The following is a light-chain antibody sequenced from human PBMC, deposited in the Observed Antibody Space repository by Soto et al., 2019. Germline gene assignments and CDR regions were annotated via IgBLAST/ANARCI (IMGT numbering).Light chain of an antibody. Sequence: DIVMTQSPDSLAVSLGERATINCKSSQSVLYSSNNKNYLAWYQQKPGQRPKLLIYWASTRESGVPDRFSGSGSGTYFTLTISSRQAEDVAVYYCQQYYSTPWTFGQGTKVEIK. CDR1: QSVLYSSNNKNY. J-gene: IGKJ1*01. CDR3: QQYYSTPWT. CDR2: WAS. V-gene: IGKV4-1*01.